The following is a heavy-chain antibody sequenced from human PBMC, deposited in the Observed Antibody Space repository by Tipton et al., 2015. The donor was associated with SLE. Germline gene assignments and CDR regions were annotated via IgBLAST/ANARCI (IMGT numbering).Heavy chain of an antibody. J-gene: IGHJ5*02. V-gene: IGHV4-59*12. CDR1: GGSITGYH. D-gene: IGHD2-15*01. CDR3: ARVRVVAATGWFDT. Sequence: TLSLTCTVSGGSITGYHWSWIRQPPGKGLEWIGYIHYTGTTSYNPSLKSRITLSVDTSASQFYLNLNSVTAADTAIYFCARVRVVAATGWFDTWGQGTLVTVSS. CDR2: IHYTGTT.